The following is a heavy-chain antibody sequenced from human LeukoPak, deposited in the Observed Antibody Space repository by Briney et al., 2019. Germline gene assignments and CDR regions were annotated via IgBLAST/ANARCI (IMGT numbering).Heavy chain of an antibody. CDR1: GASFSGYY. CDR3: AISHKWLLLDY. D-gene: IGHD2-15*01. CDR2: FNHSGIT. Sequence: SETLSLTCAFSGASFSGYYWRWIRRPPGKGLEGIGEFNHSGITTYNPSLKSRVMISLDTSKKQFSLKLNSVTAADTAVYYCAISHKWLLLDYWGQGTLVTVSS. V-gene: IGHV4-34*01. J-gene: IGHJ4*02.